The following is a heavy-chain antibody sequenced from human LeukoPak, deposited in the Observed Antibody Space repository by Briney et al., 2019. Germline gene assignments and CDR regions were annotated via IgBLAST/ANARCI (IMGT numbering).Heavy chain of an antibody. D-gene: IGHD6-19*01. CDR2: IWHDGSNE. Sequence: GRSLRLSCAASGFTFSGYGMHWVRQAPGKGLEWLALIWHDGSNENYADSVKGRFTISRDNSKNTLYLQMNSLRADDTAGYYFARWSRHSGGGWYELDYWGQGTPVSASS. J-gene: IGHJ4*02. CDR3: ARWSRHSGGGWYELDY. V-gene: IGHV3-33*01. CDR1: GFTFSGYG.